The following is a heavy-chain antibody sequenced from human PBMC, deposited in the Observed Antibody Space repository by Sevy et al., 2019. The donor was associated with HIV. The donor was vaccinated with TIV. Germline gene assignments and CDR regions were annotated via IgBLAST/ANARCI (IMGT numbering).Heavy chain of an antibody. CDR2: IYYSGST. J-gene: IGHJ4*02. D-gene: IGHD3-16*02. V-gene: IGHV4-39*01. CDR3: ATTATLSFRFDY. CDR1: GGSISSSNYY. Sequence: SETLSLTCTVSGGSISSSNYYWGWIRQPPGKGLEWIGSIYYSGSTYYNPSLKSRVTISIDTSKNQFSLKLSSVTAADTAVYYCATTATLSFRFDYWGQGTLVTVSS.